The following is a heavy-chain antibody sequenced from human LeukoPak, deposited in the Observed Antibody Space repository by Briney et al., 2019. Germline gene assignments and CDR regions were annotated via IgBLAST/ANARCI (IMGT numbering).Heavy chain of an antibody. J-gene: IGHJ5*02. Sequence: ASVKVSCKASGYTFTSYDINWVRQATGQGLEWMGWMNPNSGNTGYAQRFQGRVTMTTNTSISTAYMELSSLRSEDTAVYYCARGPARTFGSGSSWFDPWGQGTLVTVSS. CDR1: GYTFTSYD. CDR2: MNPNSGNT. V-gene: IGHV1-8*01. CDR3: ARGPARTFGSGSSWFDP. D-gene: IGHD3-10*01.